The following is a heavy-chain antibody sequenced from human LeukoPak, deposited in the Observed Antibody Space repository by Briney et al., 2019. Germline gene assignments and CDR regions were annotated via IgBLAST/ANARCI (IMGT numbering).Heavy chain of an antibody. CDR3: VRDGVRLSLDY. D-gene: IGHD3-10*01. Sequence: GGSLRLSCAASGFTFSSYSMNWVRQAPGKGLEWVSYISSSSSTIYYADSIKGRFTISRDNTKNFVYLQMNNLTTEDTGLYYCVRDGVRLSLDYWGQGSLVTVS. CDR1: GFTFSSYS. CDR2: ISSSSSTI. V-gene: IGHV3-48*04. J-gene: IGHJ4*02.